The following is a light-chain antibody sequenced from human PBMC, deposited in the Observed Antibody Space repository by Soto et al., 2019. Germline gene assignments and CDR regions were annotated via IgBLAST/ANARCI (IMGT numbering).Light chain of an antibody. CDR2: DAS. V-gene: IGKV3-11*01. CDR3: QQRGSWPPT. J-gene: IGKJ2*01. CDR1: QSVSSY. Sequence: EIVLTQSPGTLSLSPGERATLSCRASQSVSSYLAWYQQKPGQAPRLLIYDASKRATGIPARFSGSGSATDFTLTISSLEPEDFAVYYCQQRGSWPPTFGQGTKVDI.